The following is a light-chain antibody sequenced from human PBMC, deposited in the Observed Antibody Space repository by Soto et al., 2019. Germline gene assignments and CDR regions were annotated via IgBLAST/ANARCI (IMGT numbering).Light chain of an antibody. V-gene: IGKV1-33*01. CDR3: QQYYGLPPLT. J-gene: IGKJ5*01. Sequence: DIQMTQSPSSLSASIGDRVTITCQASQNITSNLSWYQQKPGKAPNLLIYHASKLAKGVTSRFSGSGSGTDFSFIITSLQRGDLATYYCQQYYGLPPLTFGQGTRLEIK. CDR2: HAS. CDR1: QNITSN.